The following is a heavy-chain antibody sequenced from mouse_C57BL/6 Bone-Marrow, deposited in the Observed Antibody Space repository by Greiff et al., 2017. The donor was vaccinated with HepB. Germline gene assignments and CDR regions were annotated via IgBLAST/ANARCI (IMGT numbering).Heavy chain of an antibody. CDR3: DGRGMDY. Sequence: VQLQQSGPGLVQPSQSLSITCTASGFSLTSYGVHWVRQSPGKGLEWLGVIWSGGSTVYNAAFISRLSISKDNSKSQVFFKMNSLQADDTAIDYCDGRGMDYWGQGTSVTVSS. CDR1: GFSLTSYG. V-gene: IGHV2-2*01. CDR2: IWSGGST. J-gene: IGHJ4*01.